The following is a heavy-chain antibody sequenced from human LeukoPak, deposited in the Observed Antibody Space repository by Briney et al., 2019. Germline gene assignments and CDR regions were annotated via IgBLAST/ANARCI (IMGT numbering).Heavy chain of an antibody. D-gene: IGHD3-16*02. Sequence: SVKVPCKASGGTFSSYAISWVRQAPGQGLEWMGRIIPILGIANYAQKFQGRVTITADKSTSTAYMELSSLRSEDTAVYYCAGNVWGNYRPIDYWGQGTLVTVSS. V-gene: IGHV1-69*04. CDR2: IIPILGIA. CDR3: AGNVWGNYRPIDY. J-gene: IGHJ4*02. CDR1: GGTFSSYA.